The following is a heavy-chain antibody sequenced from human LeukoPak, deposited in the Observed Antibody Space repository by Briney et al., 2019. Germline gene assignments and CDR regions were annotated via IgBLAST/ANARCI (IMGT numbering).Heavy chain of an antibody. J-gene: IGHJ3*02. V-gene: IGHV1-69*13. D-gene: IGHD2-2*02. CDR3: ARGLSVVVPAAIPVHDAFDI. CDR1: GGTFSSYA. CDR2: IIPIFGTA. Sequence: SVQVSCKASGGTFSSYAISWVRQAPGQGLEWMGGIIPIFGTANYAQKFQGRVTITADESTSTAYMELSSLRSEDTAVYYCARGLSVVVPAAIPVHDAFDIWGQGTMVTVSS.